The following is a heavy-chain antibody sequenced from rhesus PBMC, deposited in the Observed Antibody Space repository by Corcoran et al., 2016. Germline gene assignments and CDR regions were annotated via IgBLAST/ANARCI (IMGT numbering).Heavy chain of an antibody. CDR2: ISGSSGST. D-gene: IGHD1-1-1*01. J-gene: IGHJ4*01. CDR1: GGSISSSNW. V-gene: IGHV4-65*01. Sequence: QVQLQESSPGLVKPSETLSLTCAVSGGSISSSNWWSWIRQPPGKGLEWIGYISGSSGSTYYNPSLKSRVTISPDTSKNQFSLKLSSVTAADTAVYYCARDPLSIAGTLFDYWGQGVLVTVSS. CDR3: ARDPLSIAGTLFDY.